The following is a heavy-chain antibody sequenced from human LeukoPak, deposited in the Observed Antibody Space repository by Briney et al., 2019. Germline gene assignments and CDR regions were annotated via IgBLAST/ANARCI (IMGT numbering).Heavy chain of an antibody. Sequence: SVKVSCKASGGTFSSYAISWVRQAPGQGLEWMGGIIPIFGTANYAQKFQGRVTITADESTSTAYMELSSLRSDDSAIYYCAREDTRRGSRGYFDYWGQGTLVTVSS. CDR1: GGTFSSYA. V-gene: IGHV1-69*13. CDR3: AREDTRRGSRGYFDY. CDR2: IIPIFGTA. J-gene: IGHJ4*02. D-gene: IGHD2-2*01.